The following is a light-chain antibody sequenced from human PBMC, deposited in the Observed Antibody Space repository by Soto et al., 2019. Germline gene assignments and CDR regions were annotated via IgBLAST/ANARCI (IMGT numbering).Light chain of an antibody. CDR2: GAS. Sequence: DIVMTQSPATLSVSPGERATLSCRASQSVSSSLAWYQQKPGQAPRLLIYGASTRATGIPARFSGSGSGTEFTLTISSLQSEDFAVYYCQQYGSLPPTFGRGTKVEI. J-gene: IGKJ1*01. V-gene: IGKV3-15*01. CDR1: QSVSSS. CDR3: QQYGSLPPT.